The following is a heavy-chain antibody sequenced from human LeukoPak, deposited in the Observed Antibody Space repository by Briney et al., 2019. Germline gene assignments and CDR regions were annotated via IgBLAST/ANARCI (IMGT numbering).Heavy chain of an antibody. CDR1: GYTFTSYG. J-gene: IGHJ3*02. CDR2: ISAYNGNT. Sequence: ASVKVSCKASGYTFTSYGISWVRQAPGQGLEWMGWISAYNGNTNYAQKLQGRVTMTTDTSTSTACMELRSLRSDDTAVYYCARDNFHSEAITMAQGVIEPTTDDAFDIRGQGTMVTVSS. V-gene: IGHV1-18*01. D-gene: IGHD3-10*01. CDR3: ARDNFHSEAITMAQGVIEPTTDDAFDI.